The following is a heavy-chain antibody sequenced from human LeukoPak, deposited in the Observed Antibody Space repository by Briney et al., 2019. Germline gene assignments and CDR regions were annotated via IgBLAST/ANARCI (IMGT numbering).Heavy chain of an antibody. V-gene: IGHV3-30*18. CDR3: AKDFYYGSGLRGVSDY. CDR1: GFTFSHYG. Sequence: GGSPRLSCAASGFTFSHYGMHWVRQAPGKGLEWVAVISYDGSNNYYADSVKGRFTISRDNSKNTLYLQTNSLRAEDTAVYYCAKDFYYGSGLRGVSDYWGHGATVAVSS. CDR2: ISYDGSNN. D-gene: IGHD3-10*01. J-gene: IGHJ4*01.